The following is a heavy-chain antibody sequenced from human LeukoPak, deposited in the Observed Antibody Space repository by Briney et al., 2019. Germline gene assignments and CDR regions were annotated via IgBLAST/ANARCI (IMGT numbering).Heavy chain of an antibody. D-gene: IGHD3-10*01. V-gene: IGHV4-31*03. CDR1: GGSISSGGYY. J-gene: IGHJ4*02. CDR3: ARSQGRETRPIDY. Sequence: SETLSLTCTVSGGSISSGGYYWSWIRQHLGKGLEWIGYIYYSGSTYYNPSLKSRVTISVDTSKNQFSLKLSSVTAADTAVYYCARSQGRETRPIDYWGQGTLVTVSS. CDR2: IYYSGST.